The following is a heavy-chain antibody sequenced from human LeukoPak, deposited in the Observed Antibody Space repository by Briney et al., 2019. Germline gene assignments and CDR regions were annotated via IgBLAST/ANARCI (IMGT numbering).Heavy chain of an antibody. CDR1: GFTFSSYE. Sequence: GGSLRLPCAASGFTFSSYEMNWVRQAPGKGLEWVSYISSSGSTIYYADSVKGRFTISRDNSKNTLYLQMNSLRAEDTAVYYCAKDDSSLGYWGQGTLVTVSS. CDR2: ISSSGSTI. D-gene: IGHD3-22*01. V-gene: IGHV3-48*03. J-gene: IGHJ4*02. CDR3: AKDDSSLGY.